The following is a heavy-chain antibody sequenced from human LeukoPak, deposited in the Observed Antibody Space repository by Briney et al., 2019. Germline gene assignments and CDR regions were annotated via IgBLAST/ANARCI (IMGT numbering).Heavy chain of an antibody. V-gene: IGHV3-23*01. Sequence: GGSLRLSCAASGFTFSRDNLHWVRQAPGKGLEWVSAISGSGGSTYYADSVKGRFTISRDNSKNTLYLQMNSLRAEDAAVYYCANEYSKGDVWGQGTMVTVSS. J-gene: IGHJ3*01. CDR3: ANEYSKGDV. CDR1: GFTFSRDN. CDR2: ISGSGGST. D-gene: IGHD4-11*01.